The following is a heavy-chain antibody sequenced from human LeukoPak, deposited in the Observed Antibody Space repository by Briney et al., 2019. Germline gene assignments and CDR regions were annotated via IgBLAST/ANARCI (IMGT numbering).Heavy chain of an antibody. V-gene: IGHV3-23*01. J-gene: IGHJ4*02. CDR1: GFTFGDYA. D-gene: IGHD6-13*01. CDR2: ISGTGGST. Sequence: GGSLRLSCTASGFTFGDYAMTWVRQAPGKGLEWVSTISGTGGSTYNADSVKGRFTISRDNSKNTLYLQMNSLRAEDTAVYYCTKESNIAGRWGYFDHWGQGTLVTVSS. CDR3: TKESNIAGRWGYFDH.